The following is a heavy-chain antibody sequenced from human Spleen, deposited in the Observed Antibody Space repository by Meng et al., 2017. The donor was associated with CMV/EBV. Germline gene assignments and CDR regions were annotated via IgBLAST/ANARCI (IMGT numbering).Heavy chain of an antibody. CDR3: ARQFGYYFDC. D-gene: IGHD3-10*01. CDR2: IYPGDSDT. Sequence: ISCKGYGYTFTNHWIAWVRQMPGKGLEYMGIIYPGDSDTRYSPSFQGQVTISADKSISTAYLQWSSLKAPDTAMYYCARQFGYYFDCWGQGTLVTVSS. CDR1: GYTFTNHW. J-gene: IGHJ4*02. V-gene: IGHV5-51*01.